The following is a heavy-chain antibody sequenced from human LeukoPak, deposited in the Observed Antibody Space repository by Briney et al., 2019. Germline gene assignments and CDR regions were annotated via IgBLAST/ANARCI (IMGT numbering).Heavy chain of an antibody. CDR1: GFTFSSYA. CDR2: ISGSGGST. CDR3: AKKASYSSSWYVFGL. D-gene: IGHD6-13*01. Sequence: PGGSLRLSCAASGFTFSSYAMSWVRQAPGRGLEWVSAISGSGGSTYYADSVKGRFTISRDNSKNTLYLQMNSLRAEDTAVYYCAKKASYSSSWYVFGLWGQGTLVTVSS. J-gene: IGHJ4*02. V-gene: IGHV3-23*01.